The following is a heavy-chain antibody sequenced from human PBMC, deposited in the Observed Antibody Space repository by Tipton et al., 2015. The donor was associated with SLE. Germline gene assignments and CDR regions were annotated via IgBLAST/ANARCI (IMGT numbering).Heavy chain of an antibody. V-gene: IGHV3-48*03. Sequence: SLRLSCAASGFTFSTYEMNWVRQAPGKGLEWVSHSSSSSSAVYYADSVKGRFTISRDKNSLYLQMNSLRAEDTAVYYCAREATTAHHMDVWGKGTTVTVSS. D-gene: IGHD4-17*01. CDR1: GFTFSTYE. CDR2: SSSSSSAV. J-gene: IGHJ6*03. CDR3: AREATTAHHMDV.